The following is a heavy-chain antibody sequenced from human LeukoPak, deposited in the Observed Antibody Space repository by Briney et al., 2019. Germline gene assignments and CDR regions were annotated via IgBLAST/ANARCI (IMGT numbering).Heavy chain of an antibody. V-gene: IGHV5-51*01. D-gene: IGHD3-3*01. Sequence: GESLKISCKGSGYSFTSYWIGWVRQMPGKGLEWMGIIYPGDSDTRYSPSFQGQVTISADKSISTAYPQWSSLKASDTAMYYCARHAWAALGGYDFWSGYLAPFDPWGQGTLVTVSS. CDR2: IYPGDSDT. CDR1: GYSFTSYW. J-gene: IGHJ5*02. CDR3: ARHAWAALGGYDFWSGYLAPFDP.